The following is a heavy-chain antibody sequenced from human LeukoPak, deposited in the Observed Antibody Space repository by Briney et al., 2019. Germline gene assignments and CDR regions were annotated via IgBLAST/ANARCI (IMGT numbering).Heavy chain of an antibody. D-gene: IGHD2-2*01. Sequence: SETLSLTCSVSGGSISSGDHYWTWVRQPPGGGLEWMGFITLYSDTTSYNPSLKSRLMISIDTSKNQFSLTLTSVTAADTAVYFCARGFGYDFADYWGQGILVTVSS. CDR3: ARGFGYDFADY. V-gene: IGHV4-30-4*01. CDR1: GGSISSGDHY. CDR2: ITLYSDTT. J-gene: IGHJ4*02.